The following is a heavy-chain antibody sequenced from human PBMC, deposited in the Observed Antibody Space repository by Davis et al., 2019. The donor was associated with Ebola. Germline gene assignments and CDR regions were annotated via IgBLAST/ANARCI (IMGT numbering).Heavy chain of an antibody. CDR2: IIPIFGTA. D-gene: IGHD6-13*01. CDR3: AREWPLAAAGRSFDY. J-gene: IGHJ4*02. CDR1: GYTFTSYY. Sequence: SVKVSCKASGYTFTSYYMHWVRQAPGQGLEWMGGIIPIFGTANYAQKFQGRVTITADESTSTAYMELSSLRSEDTAVYYCAREWPLAAAGRSFDYWGQGTLVTVSS. V-gene: IGHV1-69*13.